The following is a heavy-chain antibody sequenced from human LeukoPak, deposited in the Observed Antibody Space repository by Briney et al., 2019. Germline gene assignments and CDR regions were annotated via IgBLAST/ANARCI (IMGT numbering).Heavy chain of an antibody. CDR2: ISYDGSNK. Sequence: SGRSLRLSCAASGFTFSSYGMHWVRQAPGKGLEWVAVISYDGSNKYYADSVKGRFTISRDNSKNTLYLQMNSLRAEDTAVYYCARDFLQSNWNDAPRDWGQGTLVTVSS. CDR3: ARDFLQSNWNDAPRD. J-gene: IGHJ4*02. CDR1: GFTFSSYG. D-gene: IGHD1-20*01. V-gene: IGHV3-30*03.